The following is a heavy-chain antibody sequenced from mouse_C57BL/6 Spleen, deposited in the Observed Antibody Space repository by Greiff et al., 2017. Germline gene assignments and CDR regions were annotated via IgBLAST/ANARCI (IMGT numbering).Heavy chain of an antibody. CDR1: GFNIKNTY. D-gene: IGHD1-1*01. J-gene: IGHJ4*01. V-gene: IGHV14-3*01. Sequence: VHVKQSVAELVRPGASVKLSCTASGFNIKNTYMHWVKQRPEQGLEWIGRIDPANGNTKYAPKFQGKATITADTSSNTAYLQLSSLTSEDTAIYYCARGYGSSRYYAMDYWGQGTSVTVSS. CDR3: ARGYGSSRYYAMDY. CDR2: IDPANGNT.